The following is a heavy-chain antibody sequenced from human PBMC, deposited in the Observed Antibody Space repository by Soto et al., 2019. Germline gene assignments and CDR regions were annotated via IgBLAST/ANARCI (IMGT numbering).Heavy chain of an antibody. CDR2: THYSGRT. CDR3: ASIGYDRSGDYNAY. Sequence: QVQLQESGPGLVKPSQTLSLICTVSGSAFSSDDYYWTWIRQPPGKGLEWLGYTHYSGRTFYNPSLKTRLATSMDTSKNQFALKVNSVTAADTAVYYCASIGYDRSGDYNAYWGLGTLVTVSS. J-gene: IGHJ4*02. V-gene: IGHV4-30-4*01. CDR1: GSAFSSDDYY. D-gene: IGHD3-22*01.